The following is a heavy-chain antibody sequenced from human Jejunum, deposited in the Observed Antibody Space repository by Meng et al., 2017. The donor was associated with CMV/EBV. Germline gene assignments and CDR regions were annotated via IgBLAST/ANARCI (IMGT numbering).Heavy chain of an antibody. J-gene: IGHJ1*01. CDR1: GFNFSIYA. V-gene: IGHV3-23*01. CDR2: VSGSGDSP. Sequence: SGFNFSIYAMSWVRQAPGKGLEWAYGVSGSGDSPYYADSVKGRFTISRDNSKSTLYLQMNSLRAEDTAVYYCATKHYSGNYGYFQHWGQGTLVTVSS. D-gene: IGHD1-26*01. CDR3: ATKHYSGNYGYFQH.